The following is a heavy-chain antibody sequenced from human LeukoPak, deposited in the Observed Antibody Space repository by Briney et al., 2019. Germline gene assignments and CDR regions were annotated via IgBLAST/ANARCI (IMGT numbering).Heavy chain of an antibody. CDR2: ISGSGGST. J-gene: IGHJ4*02. D-gene: IGHD3-22*01. Sequence: GGSLRLSCAASGFTFSSYAMSWVRQAPGKGLEWDSGISGSGGSTYYADSVQGRFTISRDNSKNTLYLQMNSLRAEDTAVYYCAKVSGYYYDSSGYADYWGQGTLVTVSS. CDR1: GFTFSSYA. CDR3: AKVSGYYYDSSGYADY. V-gene: IGHV3-23*01.